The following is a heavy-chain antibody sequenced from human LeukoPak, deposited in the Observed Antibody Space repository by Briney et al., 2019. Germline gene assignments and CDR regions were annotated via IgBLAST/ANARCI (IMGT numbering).Heavy chain of an antibody. CDR3: AEDLGGSTDY. Sequence: GPSLRLSCAASGFTFNNYAMSWVRQAPGKWREWVSLIRGSTYYADSVKGRFTISRDNSQNTLYLQRNCLRAEDTALYYCAEDLGGSTDYWGQGTLVTVSS. V-gene: IGHV3-23*01. J-gene: IGHJ4*02. CDR1: GFTFNNYA. CDR2: IRGST. D-gene: IGHD3-10*01.